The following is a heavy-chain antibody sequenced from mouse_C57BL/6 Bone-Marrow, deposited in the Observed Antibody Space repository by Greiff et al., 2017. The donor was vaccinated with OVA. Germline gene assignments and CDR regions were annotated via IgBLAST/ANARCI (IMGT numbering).Heavy chain of an antibody. V-gene: IGHV1-69*01. CDR3: ARGGFAY. CDR1: GYTFTSYW. CDR2: IDPSDSYT. J-gene: IGHJ3*01. Sequence: QVQLQQSGAELVMPGASVKLSCKASGYTFTSYWMHWVKQRPGQGLGWIGEIDPSDSYTNYNQKFKGKSTLTVDKSSSTAYMQLSSLTSEDSAVYYCARGGFAYWGQGTLVTVSA.